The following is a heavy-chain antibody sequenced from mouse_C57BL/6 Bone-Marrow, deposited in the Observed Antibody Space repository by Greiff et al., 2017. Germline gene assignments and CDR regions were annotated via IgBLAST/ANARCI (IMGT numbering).Heavy chain of an antibody. CDR1: GYTFTDYE. V-gene: IGHV1-15*01. J-gene: IGHJ2*01. Sequence: VHLVESGAELVRPGASVTLSCKASGYTFTDYEMHWVKQTPVHGLEWIGAIDPETGGTAYNQKFKGKAILTADKSSSTAYRELRSLTSEDSAVYYCTRNSLTGTDFDYWGQGTTLTVSS. CDR2: IDPETGGT. D-gene: IGHD4-1*01. CDR3: TRNSLTGTDFDY.